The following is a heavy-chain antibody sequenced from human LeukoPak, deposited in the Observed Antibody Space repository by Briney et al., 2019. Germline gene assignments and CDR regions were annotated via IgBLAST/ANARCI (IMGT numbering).Heavy chain of an antibody. CDR2: IYYSGST. D-gene: IGHD5-12*01. CDR3: AGAKRGYSGYGDY. CDR1: GGSISSYY. V-gene: IGHV4-59*01. Sequence: PSETLSLTCTVSGGSISSYYWSWIRQPPGKGLEWIGYIYYSGSTNYNPSLKSRVTISVDTSKNQFSLRLSSVTAADTAVYYCAGAKRGYSGYGDYWGQGTLSPSPQ. J-gene: IGHJ4*02.